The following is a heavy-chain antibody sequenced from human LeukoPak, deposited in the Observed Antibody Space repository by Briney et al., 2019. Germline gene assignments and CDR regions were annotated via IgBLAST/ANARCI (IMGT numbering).Heavy chain of an antibody. Sequence: GGSLRLSCAASGFSFSNYGMSWVRQAPGKGLEWVSSIFPSSDEIHYADSVKGRFTISRDNSRSTLSLQMDSLRAEDTATYYCATYRQIQVPFEFWGQGTLVTVSS. CDR3: ATYRQIQVPFEF. D-gene: IGHD5-18*01. V-gene: IGHV3-23*01. J-gene: IGHJ4*02. CDR2: IFPSSDEI. CDR1: GFSFSNYG.